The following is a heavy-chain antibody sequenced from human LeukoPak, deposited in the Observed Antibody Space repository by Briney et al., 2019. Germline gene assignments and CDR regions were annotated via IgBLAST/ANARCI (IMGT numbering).Heavy chain of an antibody. CDR1: GGSISSSSYY. V-gene: IGHV4-39*01. Sequence: PSETLSLTCTVSGGSISSSSYYWGWIRQPPGKGLEWIGSIYYSGSTYYNPSLKSRVTISVDTSKNQFSLKLSSVTAADTAVYYCASAYFSGSYPNLGGYWGQGTLVTVSS. D-gene: IGHD1-26*01. CDR2: IYYSGST. CDR3: ASAYFSGSYPNLGGY. J-gene: IGHJ4*02.